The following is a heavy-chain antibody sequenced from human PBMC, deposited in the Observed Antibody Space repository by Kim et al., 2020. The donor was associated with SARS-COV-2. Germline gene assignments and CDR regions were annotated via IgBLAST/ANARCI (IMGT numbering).Heavy chain of an antibody. Sequence: GGSLRLSCAASGFTFSGSPMHWVRQASGKGLEWVGRIRSKANSYATAYAASVKGRFTISRDDSKNTAYLQMNSLKTEDTAVYYCARLAGGGSPFDYWGQGTLVTVSS. CDR2: IRSKANSYAT. CDR3: ARLAGGGSPFDY. V-gene: IGHV3-73*01. D-gene: IGHD2-15*01. J-gene: IGHJ4*02. CDR1: GFTFSGSP.